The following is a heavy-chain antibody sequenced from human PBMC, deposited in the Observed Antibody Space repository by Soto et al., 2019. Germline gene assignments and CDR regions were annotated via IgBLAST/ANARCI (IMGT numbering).Heavy chain of an antibody. J-gene: IGHJ4*02. V-gene: IGHV3-15*01. CDR2: IKSKTDGGTT. CDR3: TTAQLRFLEWLFQFDY. CDR1: GFTFSNAW. D-gene: IGHD3-3*01. Sequence: PGGSLRLSCAASGFTFSNAWMSWVRQAPGKGLEWVGRIKSKTDGGTTDYAAPVKGRFTISRDDSKNTLYLQMNSLKTEDTAVYYCTTAQLRFLEWLFQFDYWGQGTLVTVSS.